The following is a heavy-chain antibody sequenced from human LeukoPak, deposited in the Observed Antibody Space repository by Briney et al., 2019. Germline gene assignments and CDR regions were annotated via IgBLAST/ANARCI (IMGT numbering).Heavy chain of an antibody. J-gene: IGHJ3*01. Sequence: PSETLSLTCAVYGGSFSGYYWSWIRQPPGKGLEWIGEINHSGSTNYNPSLKSRVTISVDTSKNQFSLKLSSVTAADTAVYYCARDRHEPGPWGPGTMVTVSS. CDR1: GGSFSGYY. V-gene: IGHV4-34*01. CDR2: INHSGST. CDR3: ARDRHEPGP.